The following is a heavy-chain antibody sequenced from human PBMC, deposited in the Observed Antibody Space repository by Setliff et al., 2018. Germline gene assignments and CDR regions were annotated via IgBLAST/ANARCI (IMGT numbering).Heavy chain of an antibody. CDR1: GYTFTSYY. J-gene: IGHJ4*02. CDR3: ARGDSAAYPDY. V-gene: IGHV1-2*02. Sequence: ASVKVSCKASGYTFTSYYIHWVREAPGQGLEWMGWISPYSGGTNYAQNFQGRVTMTRDTSISTAYMELSRLRSDDTAVYYCARGDSAAYPDYWGQGTLVTVSS. D-gene: IGHD2-2*01. CDR2: ISPYSGGT.